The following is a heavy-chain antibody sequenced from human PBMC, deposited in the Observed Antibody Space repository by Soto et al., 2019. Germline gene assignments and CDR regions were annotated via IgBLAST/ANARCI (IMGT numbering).Heavy chain of an antibody. CDR3: ARYYGSGSYYNPYYYYGMDV. Sequence: SLKISCKGSGYSFPSYWLSWVRQMPGKCREWMGRIDPSDSYTNYSPSFQGHVTISADKSISTAYLQWSSLKASDTAMYYCARYYGSGSYYNPYYYYGMDVWGQGTTVPVSS. V-gene: IGHV5-10-1*01. CDR2: IDPSDSYT. D-gene: IGHD3-10*01. J-gene: IGHJ6*02. CDR1: GYSFPSYW.